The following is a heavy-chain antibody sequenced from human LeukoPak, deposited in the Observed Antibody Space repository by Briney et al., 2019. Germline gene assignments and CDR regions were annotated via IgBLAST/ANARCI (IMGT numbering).Heavy chain of an antibody. Sequence: GGSLRLSCAASEFSVGSNYMTWVRQAPGKGLEWVSLIYSGGSTYYADSVKGRFTISRDNSKNTLYLQMNSLRAEDTAVYYCAKDLGTPHDYFDYWGQGTLVTVSS. CDR1: EFSVGSNY. CDR3: AKDLGTPHDYFDY. J-gene: IGHJ4*02. CDR2: IYSGGST. D-gene: IGHD2-15*01. V-gene: IGHV3-66*01.